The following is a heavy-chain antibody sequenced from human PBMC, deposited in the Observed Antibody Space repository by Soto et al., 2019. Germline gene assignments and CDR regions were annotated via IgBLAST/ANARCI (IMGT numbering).Heavy chain of an antibody. D-gene: IGHD1-26*01. J-gene: IGHJ4*02. CDR1: GFTFSSYA. V-gene: IGHV3-30-3*01. Sequence: GGSLRLSCAASGFTFSSYAMHWVRQAPGKGLEWVAVISYDGSNKYYADSVKGRFTISRDNSKNTLYLQMNSLRAEDTAVYYCARLATTYLFLSLWGDDLDYWGQGTLVTVSS. CDR2: ISYDGSNK. CDR3: ARLATTYLFLSLWGDDLDY.